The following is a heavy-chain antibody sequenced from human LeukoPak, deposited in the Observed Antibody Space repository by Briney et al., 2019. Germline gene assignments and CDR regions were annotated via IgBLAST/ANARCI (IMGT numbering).Heavy chain of an antibody. CDR3: AKGAMALRYWFDP. J-gene: IGHJ5*02. CDR1: GFTFSSYD. CDR2: INSYGAYT. V-gene: IGHV3-23*01. Sequence: GGSLRLSCAASGFTFSSYDMSWVRQAPGKGLEWVSTINSYGAYTYYADSVRGRFTISRDNSKNTLYLQMNSLRAEDTAVYYCAKGAMALRYWFDPWGQGTLVTVSS. D-gene: IGHD5-18*01.